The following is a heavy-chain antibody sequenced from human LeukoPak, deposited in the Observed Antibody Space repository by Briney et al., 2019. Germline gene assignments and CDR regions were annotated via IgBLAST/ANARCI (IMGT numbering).Heavy chain of an antibody. CDR2: IYYSGST. CDR3: ARQYEQQLVDY. V-gene: IGHV4-39*01. D-gene: IGHD6-13*01. CDR1: GGSISSYY. J-gene: IGHJ4*02. Sequence: SETLSLTCTVSGGSISSYYWGWIRQPPGKGLEWIGSIYYSGSTYYNPSLKSRVTISVDTSKNQFSLKLSSVTAADTAVYYCARQYEQQLVDYWGQGTLVTVSS.